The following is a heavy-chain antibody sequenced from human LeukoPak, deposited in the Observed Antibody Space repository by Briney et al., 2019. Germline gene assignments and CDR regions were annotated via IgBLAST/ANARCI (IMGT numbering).Heavy chain of an antibody. CDR2: INHSGST. CDR3: AREIGSSDY. J-gene: IGHJ4*02. CDR1: GGSFSGYY. Sequence: SETLSLTCAVYGGSFSGYYWSWIRQPPGKGLEWIGKINHSGSTNYNPSLKSRVTISVDTSKNQFSLKLSSVTAADTAVYYCAREIGSSDYWGQGTLVTVSS. D-gene: IGHD3-22*01. V-gene: IGHV4-34*01.